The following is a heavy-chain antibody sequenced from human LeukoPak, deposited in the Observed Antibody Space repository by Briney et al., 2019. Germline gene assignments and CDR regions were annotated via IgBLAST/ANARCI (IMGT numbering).Heavy chain of an antibody. Sequence: GGSLRLSCAASGFTFNRHWMNWVRQAPGKGLEWVANINQGGGERNYVDSVKGRFTISRDDAKNSLYLQLNSLRVEDTAIYYCARGPDYGARTDFLDYWGQGALVTVSS. V-gene: IGHV3-7*03. CDR2: INQGGGER. CDR3: ARGPDYGARTDFLDY. J-gene: IGHJ4*02. D-gene: IGHD4-17*01. CDR1: GFTFNRHW.